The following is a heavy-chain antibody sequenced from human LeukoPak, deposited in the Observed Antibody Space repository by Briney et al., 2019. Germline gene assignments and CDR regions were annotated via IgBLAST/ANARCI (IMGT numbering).Heavy chain of an antibody. J-gene: IGHJ6*03. V-gene: IGHV4-4*07. CDR2: IYTSGST. D-gene: IGHD2-2*01. CDR1: SGSISSYY. CDR3: ARSSIVVLPAALKVYYYYMDV. Sequence: PSETLSLTCTVSSGSISSYYWSWTRQPAGKGLEWIGRIYTSGSTNYNPSLKSRVTMSVDTPKNQFSLKLSSVTAADTAVYYCARSSIVVLPAALKVYYYYMDVWGKGTTVTVSS.